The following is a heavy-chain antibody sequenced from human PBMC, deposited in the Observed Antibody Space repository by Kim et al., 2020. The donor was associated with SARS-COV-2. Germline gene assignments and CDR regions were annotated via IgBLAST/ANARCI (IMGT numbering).Heavy chain of an antibody. Sequence: GGSLRLSCVASGFTFSSYSMNWIRQAPGKGLEWLSYISGSTSTIYYADSVKGRFTISRDNSKNSLYLQMNSLTDEDTGVYYCARGPELSFLFDYWGQGTLLTVSS. CDR3: ARGPELSFLFDY. CDR1: GFTFSSYS. V-gene: IGHV3-48*02. D-gene: IGHD1-26*01. CDR2: ISGSTSTI. J-gene: IGHJ4*02.